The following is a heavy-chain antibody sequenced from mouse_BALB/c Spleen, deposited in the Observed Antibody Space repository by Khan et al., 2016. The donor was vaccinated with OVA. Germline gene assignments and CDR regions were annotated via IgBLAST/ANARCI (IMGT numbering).Heavy chain of an antibody. CDR1: GFTFSSYG. Sequence: EVELVESGGGLVQPGGSLKLSCAASGFTFSSYGMSWVRQTPDKRLELVATINSNGGSTYYPASVKGRFTIYRDNAKNTLYLQMSSLKSEDTAMYYCARMARTINWGQGTTLTVSS. V-gene: IGHV5-6-3*01. CDR3: ARMARTIN. CDR2: INSNGGST. J-gene: IGHJ2*01.